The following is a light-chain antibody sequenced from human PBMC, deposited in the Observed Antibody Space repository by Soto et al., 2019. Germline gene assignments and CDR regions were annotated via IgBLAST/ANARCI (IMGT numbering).Light chain of an antibody. V-gene: IGKV1-5*03. CDR3: QQYNSYSRWT. J-gene: IGKJ1*01. Sequence: DNQLTQSPSTLSASVGDRVSITCWASQSIGSWLAWYQQKPGKAPKLLIYKASTLESGVPSRFSGSVSGTEFTLTINSLQPDDFATYYCQQYNSYSRWTFGQGTKVEIK. CDR1: QSIGSW. CDR2: KAS.